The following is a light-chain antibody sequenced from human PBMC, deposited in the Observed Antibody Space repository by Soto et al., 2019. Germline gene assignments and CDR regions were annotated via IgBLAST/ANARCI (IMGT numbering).Light chain of an antibody. CDR2: GAS. V-gene: IGKV3-20*01. Sequence: EIVLTQSPGTLSLSPGERATLSCRASQSVSSSYLAWYQQKPGQAPRLLIFGASNRATGIPDRVTGSGSGTDFTLTISRLEPEDFAVYYCHQYGISPLTFGGGTKVEVK. J-gene: IGKJ4*01. CDR3: HQYGISPLT. CDR1: QSVSSSY.